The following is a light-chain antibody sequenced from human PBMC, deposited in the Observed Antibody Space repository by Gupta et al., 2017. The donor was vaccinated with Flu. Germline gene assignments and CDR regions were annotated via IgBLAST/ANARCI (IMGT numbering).Light chain of an antibody. CDR1: RSDIGGLNY. J-gene: IGLJ1*01. CDR3: SSHSSSGTLEV. CDR2: DVN. V-gene: IGLV2-14*03. Sequence: RSDIGGLNYVSWYQQHPGKAPKLLIYDVNHRPSWISDRFSGSKSGSTASLTISGLQAEDEADYYCSSHSSSGTLEVFGTGTTVTVL.